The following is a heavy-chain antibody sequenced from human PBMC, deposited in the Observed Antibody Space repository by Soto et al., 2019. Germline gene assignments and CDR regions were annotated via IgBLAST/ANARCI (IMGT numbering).Heavy chain of an antibody. J-gene: IGHJ6*03. CDR3: ARVSGYRVDDFWSGYYGGVGCYYMDV. V-gene: IGHV4-31*03. D-gene: IGHD3-3*01. Sequence: SETLSLTCTVSGGSISSGGYYWSWIRQHPGKGLEWIGYIYYSGSTYYNPSLKSRVTISVDTSKNQFSLKLSSVTAADTAVYYCARVSGYRVDDFWSGYYGGVGCYYMDVWGKGTTVTVSS. CDR1: GGSISSGGYY. CDR2: IYYSGST.